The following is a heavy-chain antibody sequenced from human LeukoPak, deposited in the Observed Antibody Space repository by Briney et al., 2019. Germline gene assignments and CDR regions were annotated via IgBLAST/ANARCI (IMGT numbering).Heavy chain of an antibody. CDR1: GFTFSSYG. CDR2: ISYDGSSK. D-gene: IGHD3-22*01. J-gene: IGHJ6*02. CDR3: AKGGSYYDSSGYSYYYGMDV. V-gene: IGHV3-30*18. Sequence: GRSLRLSCAASGFTFSSYGMHWVRQAPGKRLEWVAVISYDGSSKYYADSVKGRFTISRDNSKNTLYLQMNSLRAEDTAVYYCAKGGSYYDSSGYSYYYGMDVWGQGTTVTVSS.